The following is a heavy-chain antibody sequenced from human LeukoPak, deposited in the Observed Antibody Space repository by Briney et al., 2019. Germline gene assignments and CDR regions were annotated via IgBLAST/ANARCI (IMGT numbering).Heavy chain of an antibody. V-gene: IGHV4-61*02. Sequence: SQTLSLTCTVSGGSISSGSHYWRWIRQPAGKGLEWIGLIYTSGTTKTNPSLESRVTISLDTSKNQFSLKLGSVTAADTAVYYCARESESWGQGTLVTVSS. CDR1: GGSISSGSHY. J-gene: IGHJ5*02. CDR3: ARESES. CDR2: IYTSGTT.